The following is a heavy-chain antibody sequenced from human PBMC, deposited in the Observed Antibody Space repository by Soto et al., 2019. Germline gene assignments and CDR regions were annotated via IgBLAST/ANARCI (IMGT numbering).Heavy chain of an antibody. CDR3: ARVYHGSGSYKHFDS. Sequence: EVQLVEPGGGLVQPGGSLRLSCAASGFTFSSYSMNWVRQAPGKGLEWVSYISSSSSTIYYADSVKGRFTISRDNAKNSLYLQMNSLRAEDTAVYYCARVYHGSGSYKHFDSWGQGTLVTVSS. V-gene: IGHV3-48*01. D-gene: IGHD3-10*01. J-gene: IGHJ4*02. CDR1: GFTFSSYS. CDR2: ISSSSSTI.